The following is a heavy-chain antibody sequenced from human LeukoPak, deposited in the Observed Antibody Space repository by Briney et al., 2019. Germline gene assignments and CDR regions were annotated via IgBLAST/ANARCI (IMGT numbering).Heavy chain of an antibody. D-gene: IGHD1-26*01. V-gene: IGHV1-69*05. CDR1: GGTFSSYA. J-gene: IGHJ4*02. Sequence: SVKVSCKASGGTFSSYAISWVRQAPGQGLEWMGGIIPIFGTANYAQKFQGRVTITTDESTSTVYMELSSLRSEDTAVYYCAGHSSYSGSNYDAIFDYWGQGTLVTVSS. CDR2: IIPIFGTA. CDR3: AGHSSYSGSNYDAIFDY.